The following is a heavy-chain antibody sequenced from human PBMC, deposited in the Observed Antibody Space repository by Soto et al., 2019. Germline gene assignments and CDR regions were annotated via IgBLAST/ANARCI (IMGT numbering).Heavy chain of an antibody. J-gene: IGHJ3*02. V-gene: IGHV1-69*06. CDR1: GGTLSDHG. D-gene: IGHD3-10*01. CDR3: ARVGYGSVNYYTGLSAVDI. CDR2: TIPVFNTA. Sequence: QVQLEQSGAEVKKPGSSVKVSCKASGGTLSDHGVAWLRQAPGQGLEWMGGTIPVFNTAKYAQKFQGRVTVTAGKLANIAYMELSSLRSEDTALYFCARVGYGSVNYYTGLSAVDIWGQGTRVIVPS.